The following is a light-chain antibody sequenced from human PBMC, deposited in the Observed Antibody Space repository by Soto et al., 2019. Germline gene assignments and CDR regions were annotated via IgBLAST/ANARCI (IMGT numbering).Light chain of an antibody. V-gene: IGKV1-39*01. CDR1: QSISSY. J-gene: IGKJ4*01. CDR2: AAS. Sequence: DIQMTQSPSSQSASVGDRVTITGRASQSISSYLNWYQQKPGKAPKLLIYAASSLQSGVPSRFSGSGSGTDFTLTISSLQPEDFATYYCQQSYSTPLTFGGGTKVEIK. CDR3: QQSYSTPLT.